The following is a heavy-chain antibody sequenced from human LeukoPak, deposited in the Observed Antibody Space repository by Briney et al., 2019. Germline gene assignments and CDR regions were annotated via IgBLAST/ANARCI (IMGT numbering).Heavy chain of an antibody. CDR3: ARVWSSS. CDR1: GGSFSGYY. J-gene: IGHJ4*02. V-gene: IGHV4-34*01. CDR2: INHSGST. D-gene: IGHD6-13*01. Sequence: SGTLSLTCAVYGGSFSGYYWSWIRQPPGKGLEWIGEINHSGSTNYNPPLKSRVTISVDTSKNQFSLKLSSVTAADTAVYYCARVWSSSWGQGTLVTVSS.